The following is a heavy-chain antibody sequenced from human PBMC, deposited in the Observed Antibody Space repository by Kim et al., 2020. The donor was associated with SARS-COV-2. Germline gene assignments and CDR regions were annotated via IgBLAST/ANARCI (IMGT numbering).Heavy chain of an antibody. CDR2: INPNSGGT. V-gene: IGHV1-2*06. J-gene: IGHJ5*02. D-gene: IGHD3-10*01. CDR3: ARDLAITMVRGVTPPPAFWFDP. Sequence: ASVKVSCKASGYTFIGYFMHWVRQAPGQGLEWMGRINPNSGGTNYAQKFQGRVTMTRDTSISTAYMELSRLRSDDTAVYYCARDLAITMVRGVTPPPAFWFDPWGQGTLVTVSS. CDR1: GYTFIGYF.